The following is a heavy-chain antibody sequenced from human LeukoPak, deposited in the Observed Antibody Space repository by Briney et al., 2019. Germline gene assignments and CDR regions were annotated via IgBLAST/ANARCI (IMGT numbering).Heavy chain of an antibody. D-gene: IGHD6-13*01. CDR2: INPNSGGT. Sequence: ASVKLSCKASGYTFTSYYMHWGGQTPGQRLEWLGWINPNSGGTNYAQKFQGRVTMTRDTSISTAYMELSRLRSDDTAVYYCARGRPYSSSWYDYWGQGTLVTVSS. J-gene: IGHJ4*02. CDR3: ARGRPYSSSWYDY. CDR1: GYTFTSYY. V-gene: IGHV1-2*02.